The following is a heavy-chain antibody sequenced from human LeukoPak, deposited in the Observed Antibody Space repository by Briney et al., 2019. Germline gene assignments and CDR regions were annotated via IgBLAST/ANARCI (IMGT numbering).Heavy chain of an antibody. D-gene: IGHD6-19*01. CDR1: GFSFSSYA. J-gene: IGHJ2*01. CDR2: ISDSGGNS. V-gene: IGHV3-23*01. Sequence: GGSLRLSCAASGFSFSSYAMIWVRQAPGKGLEWVSSISDSGGNSFYIDSVKGRFTISRDNSKNTLYLQVNSLRAVDTALYYRAKVSTIIEAGLRYFDLWGRGTLVTVSS. CDR3: AKVSTIIEAGLRYFDL.